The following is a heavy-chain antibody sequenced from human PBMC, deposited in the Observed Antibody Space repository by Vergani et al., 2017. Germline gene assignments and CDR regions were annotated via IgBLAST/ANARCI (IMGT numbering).Heavy chain of an antibody. J-gene: IGHJ5*02. Sequence: VQLVQSGAEVKKPGASVKVSCKASGYTFTGYWIGWVRQMPGKGLEWMGIIYPGDSDTRYSPSFQGQVTISADKSISTAYLQWSSLKASDTAMYYCARGPHYYDSSGSLNWFDPWGQGTLVTVSS. V-gene: IGHV5-51*01. CDR2: IYPGDSDT. CDR1: GYTFTGYW. CDR3: ARGPHYYDSSGSLNWFDP. D-gene: IGHD3-22*01.